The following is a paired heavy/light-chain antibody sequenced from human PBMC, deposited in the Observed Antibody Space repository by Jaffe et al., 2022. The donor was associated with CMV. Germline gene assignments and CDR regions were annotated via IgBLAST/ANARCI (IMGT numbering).Light chain of an antibody. CDR2: DVS. Sequence: QSALTQPASVSGSPGQSITISCTGTSGDVGGYNYVSWYQQHPGKAPRLMIYDVSNRPSGVSNRFSGSKSANTASLTISGLQAEDEADYYCCSYTSSSTPWVFGGGTKLTVL. V-gene: IGLV2-14*03. CDR1: SGDVGGYNY. CDR3: CSYTSSSTPWV. J-gene: IGLJ3*02.
Heavy chain of an antibody. D-gene: IGHD1-26*01. V-gene: IGHV3-23*04. CDR3: IKGFWPSGSPHPFDY. Sequence: EVQLVESGGDVVQPGGSLRLSCAASGFTFSNYAMSWVRQAPGKGLEWVSAIRSSGGSTHYADSVKGRFTISSDNSKNTLYLQMNSLRAEDTAVYYCIKGFWPSGSPHPFDYWGQGTLVTVSS. J-gene: IGHJ4*02. CDR1: GFTFSNYA. CDR2: IRSSGGST.